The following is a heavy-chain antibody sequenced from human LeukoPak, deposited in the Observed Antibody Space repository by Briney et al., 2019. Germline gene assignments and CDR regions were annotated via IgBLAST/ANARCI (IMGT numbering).Heavy chain of an antibody. CDR2: IYYSGST. CDR1: GGSISSSSYY. Sequence: SETLSLTCTVSGGSISSSSYYWGWIRQPPGKGLEWIGSIYYSGSTYYNPSLKSRVTISVDTSRNQFSLKLSSVTAADTAVYYCARDQGGLRFLDYWGQGTLVTVSS. V-gene: IGHV4-39*07. CDR3: ARDQGGLRFLDY. J-gene: IGHJ4*02. D-gene: IGHD1-26*01.